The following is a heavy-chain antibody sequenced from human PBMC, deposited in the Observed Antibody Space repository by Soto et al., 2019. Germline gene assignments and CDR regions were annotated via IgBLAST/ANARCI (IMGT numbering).Heavy chain of an antibody. CDR3: ARGVLLWFGETDYYYYYYMDV. CDR2: IKQDGSEK. J-gene: IGHJ6*03. V-gene: IGHV3-7*01. Sequence: GGSLRLSCAASGFTFSSYWMSWVRQAPGKGLEWVANIKQDGSEKYYVDSVKGRFTISRDNAKNSLYLQMNSLRAEDTAVNYCARGVLLWFGETDYYYYYYMDVWGKGTTVTVSS. D-gene: IGHD3-10*01. CDR1: GFTFSSYW.